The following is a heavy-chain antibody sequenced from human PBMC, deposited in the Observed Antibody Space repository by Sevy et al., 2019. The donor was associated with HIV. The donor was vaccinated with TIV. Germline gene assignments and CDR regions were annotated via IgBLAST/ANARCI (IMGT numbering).Heavy chain of an antibody. Sequence: SETLSLTCTVSGDSISGYYWSWIRQPPAKGLEWIGYFYYSGRTNYSPSLKSRATISVDTSKNQISLTLTSVTAADTAIYYCANGISARLDYWGQGTLVTVSS. CDR1: GDSISGYY. CDR3: ANGISARLDY. J-gene: IGHJ4*02. CDR2: FYYSGRT. V-gene: IGHV4-59*01. D-gene: IGHD6-6*01.